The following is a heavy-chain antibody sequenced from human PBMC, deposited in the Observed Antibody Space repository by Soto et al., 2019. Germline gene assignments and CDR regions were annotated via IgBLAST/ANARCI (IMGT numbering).Heavy chain of an antibody. CDR2: INPNSGGT. Sequence: GASVKVSCKASGYTFTGYYMHWVRQAPGQGLEWMGCINPNSGGTKYAQKFQGRVTMTRDTSISTAYMELSRLRSDDTAVYYCASLGGIAAAEDSWGQGTLVTVSS. CDR1: GYTFTGYY. D-gene: IGHD6-13*01. CDR3: ASLGGIAAAEDS. V-gene: IGHV1-2*02. J-gene: IGHJ4*02.